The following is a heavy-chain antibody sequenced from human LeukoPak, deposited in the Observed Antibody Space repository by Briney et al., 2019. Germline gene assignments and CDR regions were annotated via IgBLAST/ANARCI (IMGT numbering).Heavy chain of an antibody. CDR1: GFTFSSSA. V-gene: IGHV3-23*01. CDR3: AKGNPSNWFDP. J-gene: IGHJ5*02. Sequence: GGSLRLSCAASGFTFSSSAMSWVRQAPGKGLEWVSAISNNGGYTYYADSVKGRFTISRDNSKNTLYLQMNSLRAEDTAVYYCAKGNPSNWFDPWGQGTLVTVSS. CDR2: ISNNGGYT.